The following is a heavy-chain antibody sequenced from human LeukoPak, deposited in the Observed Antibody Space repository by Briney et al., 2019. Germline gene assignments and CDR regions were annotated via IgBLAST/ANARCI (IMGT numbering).Heavy chain of an antibody. V-gene: IGHV3-23*01. Sequence: GGSLRLSCAASGFTFSSYAMSWVRQAPGKGLEWVSAISGSGGSTYYADSVKGRFTISRDNSKNTLYLQMNSLRAEDTAVYHCAKQVWVWGAFDIWGQGTMVTVSS. CDR1: GFTFSSYA. CDR2: ISGSGGST. D-gene: IGHD6-13*01. CDR3: AKQVWVWGAFDI. J-gene: IGHJ3*02.